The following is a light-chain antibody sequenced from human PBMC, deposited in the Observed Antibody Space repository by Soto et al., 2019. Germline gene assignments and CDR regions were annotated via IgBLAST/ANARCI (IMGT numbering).Light chain of an antibody. Sequence: DIQMTQSPSTVSASVGDRVTITCRASQSISTWLAWYQQKPGKAPRLLIYKASSLESGVPSRFTGSGSGTQFTLIIDSLQPDDSATYYCQHYYSYPYTFGQGTKLEI. CDR3: QHYYSYPYT. J-gene: IGKJ2*01. CDR1: QSISTW. V-gene: IGKV1-5*03. CDR2: KAS.